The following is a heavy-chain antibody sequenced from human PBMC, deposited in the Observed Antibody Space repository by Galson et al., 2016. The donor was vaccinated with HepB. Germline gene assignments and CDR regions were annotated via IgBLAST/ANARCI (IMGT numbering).Heavy chain of an antibody. CDR2: ISGSGGST. D-gene: IGHD3-3*01. CDR1: GFTFSSYA. V-gene: IGHV3-23*01. J-gene: IGHJ3*02. CDR3: AKDVYYDLWSGYRADAFVI. Sequence: SLRLSCAASGFTFSSYAMSWVRQAPGKGLEWVSNISGSGGSTYYADSVKGRFTISRDNSKNILYLQMNSLRGEDTAGYYCAKDVYYDLWSGYRADAFVIWRQGTMVTVSS.